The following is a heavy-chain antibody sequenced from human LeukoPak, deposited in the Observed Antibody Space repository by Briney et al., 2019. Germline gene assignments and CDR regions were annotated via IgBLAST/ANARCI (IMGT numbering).Heavy chain of an antibody. V-gene: IGHV3-23*01. CDR2: ISGFGGST. J-gene: IGHJ4*02. D-gene: IGHD3-10*01. CDR1: GFSFSSYA. Sequence: GGSLRLSCAASGFSFSSYAMSWVRQAPGKGLEWASTISGFGGSTYYADSVKGRFTISRDNSKNTLYLQMNSLRAEDTAVYYCAKDSVEGTLVRGIIMTFDYWGQGVLVTVSS. CDR3: AKDSVEGTLVRGIIMTFDY.